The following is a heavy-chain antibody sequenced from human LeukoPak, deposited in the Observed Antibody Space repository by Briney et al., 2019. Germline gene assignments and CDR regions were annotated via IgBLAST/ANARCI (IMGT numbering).Heavy chain of an antibody. J-gene: IGHJ5*02. D-gene: IGHD3-10*01. CDR2: IYYSGST. Sequence: PSETLSLTCTISGGSISSGGYYWSWIRQHPGKGLEWIGCIYYSGSTYYNPSLKSRVTISVDTSKNQFSLKLSSVTAADTAVYYCARETSGWFGELFDPWGQGTLVTVSS. CDR3: ARETSGWFGELFDP. CDR1: GGSISSGGYY. V-gene: IGHV4-31*03.